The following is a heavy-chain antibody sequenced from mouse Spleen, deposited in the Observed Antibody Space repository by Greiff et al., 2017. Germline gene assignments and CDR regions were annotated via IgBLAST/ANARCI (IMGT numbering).Heavy chain of an antibody. Sequence: VQLQESGAELVRPGASVTLSCKASGYTFTDYEMHWVKPTPVHSLEWIGAIDPETGGTASTPKFKGKAILTADKSSSTAYMELRSLTSEDSAVYYCTRRATTLVATDYWGQGTTLTVSS. CDR2: IDPETGGT. CDR3: TRRATTLVATDY. D-gene: IGHD1-1*01. J-gene: IGHJ2*01. V-gene: IGHV1-15*01. CDR1: GYTFTDYE.